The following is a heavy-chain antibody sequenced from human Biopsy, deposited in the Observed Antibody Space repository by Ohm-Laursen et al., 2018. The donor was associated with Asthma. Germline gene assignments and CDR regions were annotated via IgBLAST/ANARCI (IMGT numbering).Heavy chain of an antibody. Sequence: TLPLTWTVSGGSISSGAYYWSWVRQPPGKGLEWIGYIYYIGSTYYNPSLKSRVAISLDTSKNQFSLKLSSVTAADTAVYFCARRGGVRRYFDYWGQGTLVTVSS. CDR3: ARRGGVRRYFDY. D-gene: IGHD3-16*01. CDR2: IYYIGST. V-gene: IGHV4-30-4*01. J-gene: IGHJ4*02. CDR1: GGSISSGAYY.